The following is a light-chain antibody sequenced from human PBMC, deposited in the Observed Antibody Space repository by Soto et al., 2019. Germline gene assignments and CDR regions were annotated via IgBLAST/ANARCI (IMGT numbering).Light chain of an antibody. CDR2: DVA. CDR3: VSYTSSNTYV. V-gene: IGLV2-14*03. Sequence: QSVLTQPASVSDSPGQSITISCTGTSSDVGGSNFVSWYQQHPGKPPKLIIYDVANRPSGVSNRFSGSKSGSTASLIISRLQTEDEADYYCVSYTSSNTYVFGPGTKVTVL. CDR1: SSDVGGSNF. J-gene: IGLJ1*01.